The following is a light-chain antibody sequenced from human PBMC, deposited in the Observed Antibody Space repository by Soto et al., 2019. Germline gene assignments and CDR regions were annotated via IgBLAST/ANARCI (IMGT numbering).Light chain of an antibody. J-gene: IGKJ4*01. CDR3: QQLNSYRALT. CDR1: QGISSY. V-gene: IGKV1-9*01. Sequence: DIQLTQSPSFLSASVGDRVTITCRASQGISSYLAWYQQKPGKAPKLLIYAASTLQSGVPSRFSGSGSGTEFTLTISSLQPEDFATYYCQQLNSYRALTFGGGT. CDR2: AAS.